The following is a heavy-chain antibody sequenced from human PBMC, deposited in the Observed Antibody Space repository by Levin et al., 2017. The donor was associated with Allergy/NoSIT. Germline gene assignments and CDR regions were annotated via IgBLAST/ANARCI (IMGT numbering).Heavy chain of an antibody. CDR2: IYYSGST. D-gene: IGHD6-13*01. CDR3: AKDRRSAAGTHNPYYYYYGLDV. Sequence: PSETLSLTCTVSGGSVSSGSYYWSWIRQPPGKGLEWIGYIYYSGSTNYNPSLKSRVTISVDTSKNQFSLKLSSVTAADTAVYYCAKDRRSAAGTHNPYYYYYGLDVWGQGTTVTVSS. V-gene: IGHV4-61*01. J-gene: IGHJ6*02. CDR1: GGSVSSGSYY.